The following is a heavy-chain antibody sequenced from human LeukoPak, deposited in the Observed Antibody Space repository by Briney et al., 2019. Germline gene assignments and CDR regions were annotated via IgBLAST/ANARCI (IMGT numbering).Heavy chain of an antibody. V-gene: IGHV3-74*01. CDR1: GFTFSSYW. Sequence: GGSLRLSCAASGFTFSSYWMHWVRQAPGKGLVWVSRINSDGSSTSYADFVKGRFTISRDNAKNTLYLQMNSLRAEDTAVYYCARALGTYYLDYWGQGTLVTVSS. CDR3: ARALGTYYLDY. J-gene: IGHJ4*02. CDR2: INSDGSST. D-gene: IGHD7-27*01.